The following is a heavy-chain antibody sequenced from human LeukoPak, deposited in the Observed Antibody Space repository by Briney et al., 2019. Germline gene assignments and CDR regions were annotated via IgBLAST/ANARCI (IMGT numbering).Heavy chain of an antibody. CDR2: ISYDGSNK. Sequence: GGSLRLSCAASGFTFSSYAMHWVRQAPGKGLEWVAVISYDGSNKYYADSVKGRFTISRDNSRNTLYLQMKSLRAEDTAVYYCAKDSRPNSYSSRWLDYWGQGTLITVSS. D-gene: IGHD6-13*01. J-gene: IGHJ4*02. CDR3: AKDSRPNSYSSRWLDY. CDR1: GFTFSSYA. V-gene: IGHV3-30*04.